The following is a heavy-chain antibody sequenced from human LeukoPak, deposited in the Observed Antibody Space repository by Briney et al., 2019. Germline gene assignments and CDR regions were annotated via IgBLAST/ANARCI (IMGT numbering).Heavy chain of an antibody. CDR2: IGSNGGST. D-gene: IGHD2-21*02. Sequence: PGGSLRLSCAASGFTFSNYAMNWVRQAPGKGLEYVSGIGSNGGSTNYANSVKGRFTISRDNSKNTLYLQMGSLRAEDMAVYYCARDGGTYCGGDCYGDWGQGTLVTVSS. CDR1: GFTFSNYA. V-gene: IGHV3-64*01. J-gene: IGHJ4*02. CDR3: ARDGGTYCGGDCYGD.